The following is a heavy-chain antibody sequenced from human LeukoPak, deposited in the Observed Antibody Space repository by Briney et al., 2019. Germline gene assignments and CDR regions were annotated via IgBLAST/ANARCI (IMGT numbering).Heavy chain of an antibody. D-gene: IGHD6-6*01. J-gene: IGHJ1*01. V-gene: IGHV3-21*01. Sequence: GGSLRLSCAASGFTFSSYNMNWVRQAPGKGLEWVSSISSSSRYKYYADSVKGRFTISRDNAKNSLYLQMNSLRAEDTAVYYCARSSIAAPRHKVYFQHWGQGTLVTVSS. CDR3: ARSSIAAPRHKVYFQH. CDR2: ISSSSRYK. CDR1: GFTFSSYN.